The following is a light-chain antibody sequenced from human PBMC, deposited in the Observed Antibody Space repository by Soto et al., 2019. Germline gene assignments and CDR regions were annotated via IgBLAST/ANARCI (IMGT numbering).Light chain of an antibody. CDR1: SSDVAAYNY. Sequence: QSVLTQPASVSGSPGQSITISCTGTSSDVAAYNYVSWYQQHPGKAPKLMIHDVSNRPSGVSNRFSGSKSGNTASLTISGLQAEDEADYYCSSYTSSRTPYVFGTGTKLTVL. V-gene: IGLV2-14*03. CDR3: SSYTSSRTPYV. CDR2: DVS. J-gene: IGLJ1*01.